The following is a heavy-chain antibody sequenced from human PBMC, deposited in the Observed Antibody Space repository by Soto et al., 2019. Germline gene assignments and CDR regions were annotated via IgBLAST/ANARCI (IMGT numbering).Heavy chain of an antibody. CDR1: GFTFSSYA. CDR2: ISYDGSNK. Sequence: QVQLVESGGGVVQPGRSLRLSCAASGFTFSSYAMHWVRQAPGKGLEWVAVISYDGSNKYYADSVKGRFTISRDNSKNTLYLQMNSLRAEDTAVYYCARGGRGYYGSGSPRPPPGAVRRPPFDPWGQGTLVTVSS. V-gene: IGHV3-30-3*01. J-gene: IGHJ5*02. CDR3: ARGGRGYYGSGSPRPPPGAVRRPPFDP. D-gene: IGHD3-10*01.